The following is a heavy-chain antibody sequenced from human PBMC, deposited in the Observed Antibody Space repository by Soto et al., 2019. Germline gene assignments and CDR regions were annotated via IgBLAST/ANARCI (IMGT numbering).Heavy chain of an antibody. D-gene: IGHD6-13*01. CDR1: GGSISSYY. V-gene: IGHV4-59*01. CDR3: ARSPAAGTGSRVFDY. CDR2: IYYSGST. J-gene: IGHJ4*02. Sequence: SETLSLTCTVSGGSISSYYWSWIRQPPGKGLEWIGYIYYSGSTNYNPSLKSRVTISVDTSKNQFSLKLSSVTAADTAVYYCARSPAAGTGSRVFDYWGQGTLVTVSS.